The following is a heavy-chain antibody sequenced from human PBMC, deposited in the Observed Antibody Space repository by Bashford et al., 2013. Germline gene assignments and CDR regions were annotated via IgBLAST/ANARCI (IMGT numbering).Heavy chain of an antibody. CDR1: GGTFSSYA. V-gene: IGHV1-69*13. Sequence: SVKVSCKASGGTFSSYAISWVRQAPGQGLEWMGSIIPIFGTSNYAQKFQGRVTITADESTSTAYMELSSLRSEDTAVYYCALPTYYYDSSGYYYVWSFDYWGQGTLVTVSS. CDR3: ALPTYYYDSSGYYYVWSFDY. D-gene: IGHD3-22*01. J-gene: IGHJ4*02. CDR2: IIPIFGTS.